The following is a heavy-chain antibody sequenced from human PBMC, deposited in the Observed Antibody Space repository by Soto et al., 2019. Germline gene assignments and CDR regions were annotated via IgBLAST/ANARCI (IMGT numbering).Heavy chain of an antibody. CDR1: GFTFSSYS. D-gene: IGHD1-1*01. J-gene: IGHJ4*02. CDR3: AKAVGGNWNPLDS. CDR2: ISGSSSSI. Sequence: GGSLRLSCAASGFTFSSYSMNWVRQAPGKGLEWVSYISGSSSSIYYADSVKGRFTISRDNSKNTLHLQMNSLRAEDTAVYYCAKAVGGNWNPLDSWGQGTLVTVSS. V-gene: IGHV3-48*01.